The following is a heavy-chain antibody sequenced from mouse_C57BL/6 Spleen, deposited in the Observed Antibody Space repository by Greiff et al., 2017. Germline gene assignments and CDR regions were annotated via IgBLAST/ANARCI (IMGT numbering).Heavy chain of an antibody. CDR3: TTVITTVGGPNY. J-gene: IGHJ2*01. Sequence: EVQLQQSGAELVRPGASVKLSCTASGFNIKDYYMHWVKQRPEQGLEWIGRIDPEDGDTEYAPKFQGKGTMTADTSSNTAYLQLSSLTSEDTAVYYCTTVITTVGGPNYWGQGTTLTVSS. V-gene: IGHV14-1*01. CDR2: IDPEDGDT. CDR1: GFNIKDYY. D-gene: IGHD1-1*01.